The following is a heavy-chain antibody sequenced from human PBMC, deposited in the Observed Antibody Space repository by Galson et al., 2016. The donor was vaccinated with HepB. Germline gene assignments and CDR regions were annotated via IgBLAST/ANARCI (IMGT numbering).Heavy chain of an antibody. CDR3: ARDGEYYYGSGSYAET. CDR1: GFTFSSFS. D-gene: IGHD3-10*01. J-gene: IGHJ5*02. CDR2: IFSGGST. Sequence: SLRLSCAVSGFTFSSFSMSWVRQAPGKGLQWVSVIFSGGSTYYADSVKGRFTISRDNSKNTLHLQMNSLRAEDTAVYYCARDGEYYYGSGSYAETWGQGTLVTVSS. V-gene: IGHV3-53*01.